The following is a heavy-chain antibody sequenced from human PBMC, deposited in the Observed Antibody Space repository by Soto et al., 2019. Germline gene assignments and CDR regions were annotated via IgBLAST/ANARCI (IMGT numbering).Heavy chain of an antibody. D-gene: IGHD6-19*01. V-gene: IGHV3-30*03. CDR3: AQGGRQWLVTSAFNY. J-gene: IGHJ4*02. CDR1: GFTFSDYA. Sequence: VQLVESGGGVVQPGRSLRLSCAASGFTFSDYAMHWVRQAPGKGLEWVAVVSHDGRNTHYSDSVKGRFTISRDSSKHTVALEMTSLRAEDTAVYYCAQGGRQWLVTSAFNYWGQGALVTVSS. CDR2: VSHDGRNT.